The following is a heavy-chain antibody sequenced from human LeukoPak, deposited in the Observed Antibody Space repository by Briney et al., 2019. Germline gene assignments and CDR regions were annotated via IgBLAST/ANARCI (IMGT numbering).Heavy chain of an antibody. CDR2: IHHSTTT. CDR3: ARLSVGWESIADFHY. CDR1: DYSISSGFY. J-gene: IGHJ4*02. V-gene: IGHV4-38-2*01. D-gene: IGHD1-26*01. Sequence: PSETLSLTCAVSDYSISSGFYWGWIRQPPGKGLEWLGTIHHSTTTYYNPSLKSRVTISVDTSKNHFSLKLTSVTAADTAVYYCARLSVGWESIADFHYWGQGTLVIVSS.